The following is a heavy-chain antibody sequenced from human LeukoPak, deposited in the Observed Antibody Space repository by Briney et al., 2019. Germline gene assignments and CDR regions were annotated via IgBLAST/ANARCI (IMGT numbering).Heavy chain of an antibody. J-gene: IGHJ4*02. Sequence: PGGSLRLSCAASGFTFTHYAMNWVRQAPGKGLEWVSTISGDGGSTYYAGSVKGRFTISRDNSKNTLYLQMNSLRAEDTAVYYCASTWMVRYYFDCWGQGTLVTVSS. CDR2: ISGDGGST. CDR3: ASTWMVRYYFDC. D-gene: IGHD3-10*01. V-gene: IGHV3-23*01. CDR1: GFTFTHYA.